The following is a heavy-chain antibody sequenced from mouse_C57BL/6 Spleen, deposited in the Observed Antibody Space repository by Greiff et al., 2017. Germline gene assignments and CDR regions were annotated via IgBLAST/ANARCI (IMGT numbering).Heavy chain of an antibody. CDR3: TRDYYSSSYAMDY. V-gene: IGHV1-15*01. D-gene: IGHD1-1*01. J-gene: IGHJ4*01. Sequence: QVQLKQSGAELVRPGASVTLSCKASGYTFTDYEMHWVKQTPVHGLEWIGAIDPETGGTAYNQKFKGKAILTADKSSSTAYMELRSLTSEDSAVYYCTRDYYSSSYAMDYWGQGTSVTVSS. CDR2: IDPETGGT. CDR1: GYTFTDYE.